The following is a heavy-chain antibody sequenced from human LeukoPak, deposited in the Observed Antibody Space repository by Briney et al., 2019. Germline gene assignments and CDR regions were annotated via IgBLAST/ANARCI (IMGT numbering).Heavy chain of an antibody. CDR2: TTSSSDST. CDR1: GFSFSKFS. V-gene: IGHV3-48*04. Sequence: GGSLRLSCAASGFSFSKFSMNWVRQAPGKGLEWISYTTSSSDSTYYADSVKGRFTISRDNAKNSLYLQMNSLRAEDTAVYYCARERYDAFDIWGQGTMVTVSS. CDR3: ARERYDAFDI. J-gene: IGHJ3*02. D-gene: IGHD4-17*01.